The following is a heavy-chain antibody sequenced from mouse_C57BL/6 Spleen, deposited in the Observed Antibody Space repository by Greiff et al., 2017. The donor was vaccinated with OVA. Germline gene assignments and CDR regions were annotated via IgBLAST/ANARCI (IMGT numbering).Heavy chain of an antibody. CDR2: IYPRDGST. V-gene: IGHV1-85*01. CDR1: GYTFTSYD. J-gene: IGHJ4*01. D-gene: IGHD2-1*01. CDR3: ASMVTTLYYYAMDY. Sequence: QVQLQQSGPELVKPGASVKLSCKASGYTFTSYDINWVKQRPGQGLEWIGWIYPRDGSTKYNEKFKGKATVTVDTSSSTAYMERHSLTSEDSAVYFCASMVTTLYYYAMDYRGQGASVTVSS.